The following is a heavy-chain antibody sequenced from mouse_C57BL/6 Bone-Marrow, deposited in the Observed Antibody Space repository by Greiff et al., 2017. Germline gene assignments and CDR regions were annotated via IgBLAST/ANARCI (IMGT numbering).Heavy chain of an antibody. V-gene: IGHV1-50*01. Sequence: QVQLQQPGAELVKPGASVKLSCKASGYTFPSYWMQWVKQRPGQGLEWIGEIDPSDSYTNYNQKFKGKATLTVDTSSSTAYMQLSSLTSEDSAVYYCARDDGYFYWYFDVWGTGTTVTVSS. J-gene: IGHJ1*03. D-gene: IGHD2-3*01. CDR1: GYTFPSYW. CDR3: ARDDGYFYWYFDV. CDR2: IDPSDSYT.